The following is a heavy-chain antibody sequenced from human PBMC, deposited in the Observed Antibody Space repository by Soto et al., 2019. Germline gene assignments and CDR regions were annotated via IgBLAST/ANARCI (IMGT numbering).Heavy chain of an antibody. J-gene: IGHJ4*02. CDR2: ISYDGSNK. V-gene: IGHV3-30*18. CDR1: GFTFSSYG. CDR3: AKDHPSRKFDY. Sequence: GGSLRLSCAASGFTFSSYGMHWARQAPGKGLEWVAVISYDGSNKYYADSVKGRFTISRDNSKNTLYLQMNSLRAEDTAVYYCAKDHPSRKFDYWGQGTLVTVSS.